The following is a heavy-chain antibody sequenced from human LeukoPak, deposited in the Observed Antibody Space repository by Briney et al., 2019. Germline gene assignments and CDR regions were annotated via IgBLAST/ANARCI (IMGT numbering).Heavy chain of an antibody. V-gene: IGHV1-69*05. CDR1: GGTFSSYA. Sequence: SVKDSCKASGGTFSSYAISWVRQAPGQGLEWMGRIIPIFGTANYAQKFQGRVTITTDESTSTAYMELSSLRSEDTAVYYCARDVHSSGWYQFDYWGQGTLVTVSS. CDR2: IIPIFGTA. J-gene: IGHJ4*02. CDR3: ARDVHSSGWYQFDY. D-gene: IGHD6-19*01.